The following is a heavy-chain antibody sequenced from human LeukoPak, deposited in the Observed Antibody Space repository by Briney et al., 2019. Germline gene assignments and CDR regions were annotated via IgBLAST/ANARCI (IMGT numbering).Heavy chain of an antibody. CDR1: GFTFGDYA. D-gene: IGHD3-10*01. Sequence: GGSLRLSCTASGFTFGDYAMSWVRQAPGKGLEWVGFIRSKAYGGTTEYAASVKGRFTISRDDSKSIAYLQMNSLKTEDTAVYYCTRDGSGSYTNWFDHWGQGTLVTVSS. V-gene: IGHV3-49*04. CDR2: IRSKAYGGTT. CDR3: TRDGSGSYTNWFDH. J-gene: IGHJ5*02.